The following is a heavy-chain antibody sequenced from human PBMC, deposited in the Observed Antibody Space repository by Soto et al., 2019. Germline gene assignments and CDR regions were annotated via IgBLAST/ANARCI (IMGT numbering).Heavy chain of an antibody. D-gene: IGHD3-10*01. CDR2: IYHSGST. Sequence: PSETLSLTCAVSGYSISSGYYWGWIRQPPGKGLEWIGSIYHSGSTYYNPSLKSRVTISVDTSKNQFSLKLSSVTAADTAVYCCARGSQYYYYGMDVWGQGTTVTVSS. CDR1: GYSISSGYY. J-gene: IGHJ6*02. V-gene: IGHV4-38-2*01. CDR3: ARGSQYYYYGMDV.